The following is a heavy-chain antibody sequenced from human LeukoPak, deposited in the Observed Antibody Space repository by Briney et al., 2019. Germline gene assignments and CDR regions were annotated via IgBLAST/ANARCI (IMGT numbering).Heavy chain of an antibody. J-gene: IGHJ4*02. CDR3: AKGHTYGMI. D-gene: IGHD2-8*01. V-gene: IGHV3-11*01. CDR1: GFPFSDFY. Sequence: GSLRLFCAAPGFPFSDFYMSWLRQTPGKGPEWVSYISTTGTTVDYADSVKGRFTISRDNAKGSLYLQMNNLGADDTAVYYCAKGHTYGMIWGQGTLVTVSS. CDR2: ISTTGTTV.